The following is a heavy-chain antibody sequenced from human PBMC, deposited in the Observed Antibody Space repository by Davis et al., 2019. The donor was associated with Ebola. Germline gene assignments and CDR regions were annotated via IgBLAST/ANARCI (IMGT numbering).Heavy chain of an antibody. Sequence: GGSLRLSCAASGLTFSTYRMNWVRQAPGKGLEWVSYISSGGATIYYADSVKGRFTVSRDNAKNSLYLQMNSLRDEDTAVYYCARGIVSSSGLYYYGMDVWGQGTTVTVSS. CDR1: GLTFSTYR. D-gene: IGHD6-6*01. CDR2: ISSGGATI. V-gene: IGHV3-48*02. J-gene: IGHJ6*02. CDR3: ARGIVSSSGLYYYGMDV.